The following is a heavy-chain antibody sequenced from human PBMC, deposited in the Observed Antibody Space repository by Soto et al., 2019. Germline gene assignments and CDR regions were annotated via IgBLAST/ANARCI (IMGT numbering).Heavy chain of an antibody. CDR1: GGSISSYY. D-gene: IGHD2-2*01. CDR2: IYTSGST. J-gene: IGHJ6*02. CDR3: ARDQWRYCSSTSYYYGMDV. Sequence: SETLSLTCTVSGGSISSYYWSWIRQPAGKGLEWIGRIYTSGSTNYNPSLKSRVTMSVDTSKNQFSLKLSSVTAADTAVYYCARDQWRYCSSTSYYYGMDVWGQGTTVTVSS. V-gene: IGHV4-4*07.